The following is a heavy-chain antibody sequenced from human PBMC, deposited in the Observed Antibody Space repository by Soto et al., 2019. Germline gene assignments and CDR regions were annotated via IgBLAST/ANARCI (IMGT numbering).Heavy chain of an antibody. Sequence: QVQLVQSGAEVRKPGSSVKVSCRASGDTFKNYAISWVRQAPGQGLEWMGGIIPIFGKTDYAQTFHGRVTINGDESTYTAHMELRGLRSDDTALYYCATSGYTYGPCDYWGRGLLVTVSS. D-gene: IGHD2-8*01. CDR3: ATSGYTYGPCDY. V-gene: IGHV1-69*01. J-gene: IGHJ4*01. CDR2: IIPIFGKT. CDR1: GDTFKNYA.